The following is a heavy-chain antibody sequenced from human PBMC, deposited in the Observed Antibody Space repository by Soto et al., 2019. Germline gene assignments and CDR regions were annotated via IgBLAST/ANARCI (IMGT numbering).Heavy chain of an antibody. D-gene: IGHD2-15*01. CDR3: ARTKCSGGSCYAWSFDY. CDR2: RYYSEST. Sequence: TLSLTPTVSGGSITTGGYYWTWIRELPGKGLEWIGHRYYSESTYYNPSLKSRVSISLDTNKNQFSLKLSFVTGADTAMYYCARTKCSGGSCYAWSFDYWGQGTPVTVSS. J-gene: IGHJ4*02. CDR1: GGSITTGGYY. V-gene: IGHV4-31*03.